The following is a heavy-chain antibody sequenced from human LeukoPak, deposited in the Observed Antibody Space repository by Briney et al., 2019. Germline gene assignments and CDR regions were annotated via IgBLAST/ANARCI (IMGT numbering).Heavy chain of an antibody. D-gene: IGHD2-8*01. CDR2: IYHSGST. Sequence: SETLSLTCAVSGGSISSGGYSWSWNRQPRGKGLEWIGNIYHSGSTYYNPSLKSRVTISVDRSKNQFSLKLSSVTAADTAVYYCARGPVSPKDYYYYYGMDVWGQGTTVTVSS. CDR1: GGSISSGGYS. V-gene: IGHV4-30-2*01. CDR3: ARGPVSPKDYYYYYGMDV. J-gene: IGHJ6*02.